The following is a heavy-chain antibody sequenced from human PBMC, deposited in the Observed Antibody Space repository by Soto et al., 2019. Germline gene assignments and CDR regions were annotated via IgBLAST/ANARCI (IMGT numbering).Heavy chain of an antibody. D-gene: IGHD4-4*01. CDR2: ISSSSSTI. Sequence: GGSLRLSCAASGFTFSSYSMNWVRQAPGKGLEWVSYISSSSSTIYYADSVKGRFTISRDNAKNSLYLQMNSLRAEDTAAYYCARDWSPALDYSNSQRYYYYYMDVWGKGTTVTVSS. J-gene: IGHJ6*03. CDR1: GFTFSSYS. CDR3: ARDWSPALDYSNSQRYYYYYMDV. V-gene: IGHV3-48*01.